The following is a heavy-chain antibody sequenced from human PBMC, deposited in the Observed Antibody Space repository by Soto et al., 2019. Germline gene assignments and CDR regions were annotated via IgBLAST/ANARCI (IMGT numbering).Heavy chain of an antibody. D-gene: IGHD5-18*01. Sequence: LKISCKGSGYSFTSYWIGWVRQMPGKGLEWMGIIYPDDSDTRYSPSFQGQVIMSADKSITTAYLQWSSLKASDTAMYYCARQGKYNYGSNDYWGQGTLVTVSS. V-gene: IGHV5-51*01. CDR2: IYPDDSDT. CDR3: ARQGKYNYGSNDY. CDR1: GYSFTSYW. J-gene: IGHJ4*02.